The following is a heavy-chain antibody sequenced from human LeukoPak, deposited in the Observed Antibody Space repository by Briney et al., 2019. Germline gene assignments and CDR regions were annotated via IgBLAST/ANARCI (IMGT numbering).Heavy chain of an antibody. V-gene: IGHV4-38-2*01. D-gene: IGHD1-20*01. J-gene: IGHJ4*02. CDR2: IYHIGST. CDR3: ARAGWIITSGIDY. Sequence: SETLSLTCGVSGYSISRGYDWAWIRQPPGKGRGWIGTIYHIGSTYYNPSLESRVTISVDTSKNEFSLNLNSVTAADTAVYYCARAGWIITSGIDYWGQGALVTVSS. CDR1: GYSISRGYD.